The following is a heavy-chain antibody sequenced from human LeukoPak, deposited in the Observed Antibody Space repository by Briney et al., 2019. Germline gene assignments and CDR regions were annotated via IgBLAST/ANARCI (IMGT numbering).Heavy chain of an antibody. V-gene: IGHV3-21*01. J-gene: IGHJ4*02. Sequence: GGSLRLSCAASGFTFSSYWMSWVRQAPGKGLEWVSSISSSSSYIYYADSVKGRFTISRDNAKNSLYLQMNSLRAEDTAVYYCARSRDGYNWAGYWGQGTLVTVSS. CDR1: GFTFSSYW. CDR2: ISSSSSYI. CDR3: ARSRDGYNWAGY. D-gene: IGHD5-24*01.